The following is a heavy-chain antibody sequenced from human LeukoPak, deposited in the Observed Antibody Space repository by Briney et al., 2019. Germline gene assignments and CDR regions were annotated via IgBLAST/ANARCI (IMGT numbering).Heavy chain of an antibody. Sequence: SETLSLTCTVSGTSISAYSWSWIRQPPGKGLEWIGCIHYSGNTHCNPSLESRVTLSVDTSKNQFSLKLSSVTAADTAVYYCARHGRESRYFDWLLYYIDHWGQGALVTVSS. CDR1: GTSISAYS. D-gene: IGHD3-9*01. J-gene: IGHJ4*02. CDR3: ARHGRESRYFDWLLYYIDH. CDR2: IHYSGNT. V-gene: IGHV4-59*08.